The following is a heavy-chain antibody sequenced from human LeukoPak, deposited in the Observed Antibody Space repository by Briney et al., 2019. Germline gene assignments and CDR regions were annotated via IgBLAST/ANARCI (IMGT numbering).Heavy chain of an antibody. V-gene: IGHV7-4-1*02. Sequence: GASVKVSCKASGYTFTSYYMHWVRQAPGQGLEWMGWINTNTGNPTYAQGFTGRFVFSLDTSVSTAYLQISSLKAEDTAVYYCARVIQKRWLQFRSYWYFDLWGRGTLVTVSS. CDR2: INTNTGNP. CDR1: GYTFTSYY. J-gene: IGHJ2*01. CDR3: ARVIQKRWLQFRSYWYFDL. D-gene: IGHD5-24*01.